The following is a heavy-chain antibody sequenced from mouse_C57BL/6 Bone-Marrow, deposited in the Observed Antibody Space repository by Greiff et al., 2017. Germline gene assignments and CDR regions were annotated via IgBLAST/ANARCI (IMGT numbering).Heavy chain of an antibody. CDR1: GFTFSSYG. CDR2: ISSGGSYT. V-gene: IGHV5-6*01. D-gene: IGHD4-1*01. Sequence: EVHLVESGGDLVKPGGSLKLSCAASGFTFSSYGMSWVRQTPDKRLEWVATISSGGSYTYYPDSVKGRFTISRDNAKNTLYLQMSSLKSEDTAMYHCARHVDWDSFAYWGQGTLVTVSA. J-gene: IGHJ3*01. CDR3: ARHVDWDSFAY.